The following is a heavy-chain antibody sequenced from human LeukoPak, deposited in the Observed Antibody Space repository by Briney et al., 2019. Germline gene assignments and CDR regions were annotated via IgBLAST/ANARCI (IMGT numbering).Heavy chain of an antibody. CDR3: AKDLRTVVVVGLDY. J-gene: IGHJ4*02. CDR1: GFTFSSYA. CDR2: ISGSGGST. V-gene: IGHV3-23*01. D-gene: IGHD3-16*02. Sequence: GGSLRLSCAASGFTFSSYAMSWVRPAPGKGLEWVSAISGSGGSTYYADSVKGRFTISRDNSKNTLYLQMNSLRAEDTAVYYCAKDLRTVVVVGLDYWGQGTLVTVSS.